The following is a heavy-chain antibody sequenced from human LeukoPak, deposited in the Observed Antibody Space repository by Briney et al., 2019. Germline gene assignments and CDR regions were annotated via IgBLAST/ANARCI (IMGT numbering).Heavy chain of an antibody. J-gene: IGHJ4*02. CDR1: GYSFTSYW. CDR2: IYPGDSDT. CDR3: ARLRLAVAGTQEFDY. V-gene: IGHV5-51*01. D-gene: IGHD6-19*01. Sequence: GESLKISCKGSGYSFTSYWIGWVRQMPGKGLEWMGIIYPGDSDTRYSPSFQGQVTISADKSISTAYLQWSSLKASDTAMYYCARLRLAVAGTQEFDYWGQGTLVTVSS.